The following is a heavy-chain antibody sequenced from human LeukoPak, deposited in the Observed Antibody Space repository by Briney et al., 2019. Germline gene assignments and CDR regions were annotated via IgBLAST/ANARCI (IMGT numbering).Heavy chain of an antibody. CDR3: ARDCSGGSCFSGPFEY. V-gene: IGHV4-39*02. D-gene: IGHD2-15*01. CDR2: TYYTGSS. J-gene: IGHJ4*02. CDR1: GGSISYSSYY. Sequence: PSETLSLTCTVSGGSISYSSYYWGWIRQPPGKGLEWIGSTYYTGSSYYNPSLKSRVTISVDTSKNQFSLKLRSVTAADTAVYYCARDCSGGSCFSGPFEYWGQGTLVTVSS.